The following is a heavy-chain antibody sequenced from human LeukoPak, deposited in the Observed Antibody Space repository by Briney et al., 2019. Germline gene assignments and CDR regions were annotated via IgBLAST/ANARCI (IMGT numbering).Heavy chain of an antibody. D-gene: IGHD3-22*01. CDR1: GYTFTSYD. V-gene: IGHV1-8*01. Sequence: GASVKVSYKVSGYTFTSYDINWVRQATGQGLEWMGWMNPNSGNTGYAQKFQGRVTMTRNTSISTAYMELSSLRSEDTAVYYCARGRQNTMIVVVNWFDPWGQGTLVTVSS. CDR2: MNPNSGNT. J-gene: IGHJ5*02. CDR3: ARGRQNTMIVVVNWFDP.